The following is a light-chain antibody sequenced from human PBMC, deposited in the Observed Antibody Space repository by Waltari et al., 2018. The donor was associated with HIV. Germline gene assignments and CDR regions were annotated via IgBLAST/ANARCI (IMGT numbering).Light chain of an antibody. V-gene: IGLV2-14*01. CDR2: EVS. CDR1: SSDGGGYNY. Sequence: QSARTQPASVSGSPGQSITISCTGTSSDGGGYNYVSWYQQHPGKAPKLMLYEVSNRPSVVSNRVSGSKSGNTASRTVSGLQAEDEAEYCCSSYTSSGTLVVFGGGTKLTVL. J-gene: IGLJ2*01. CDR3: SSYTSSGTLVV.